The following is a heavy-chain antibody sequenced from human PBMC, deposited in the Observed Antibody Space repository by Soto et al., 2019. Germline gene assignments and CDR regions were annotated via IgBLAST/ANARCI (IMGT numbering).Heavy chain of an antibody. CDR2: ISVSGGST. Sequence: XGSLRRGCAASRFTLSSWSMSWVRQAPGKGLEWVSAISVSGGSTYYADSVKGRFTISRDNSKNTLYLQMNSLRAEDTAVYYCAKDRAKQWLAIFDHWGQGTLVTVSS. D-gene: IGHD6-19*01. CDR1: RFTLSSWS. CDR3: AKDRAKQWLAIFDH. V-gene: IGHV3-23*01. J-gene: IGHJ4*02.